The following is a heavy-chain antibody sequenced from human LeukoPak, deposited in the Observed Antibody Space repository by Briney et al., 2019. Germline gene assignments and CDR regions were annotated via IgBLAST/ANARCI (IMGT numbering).Heavy chain of an antibody. D-gene: IGHD4-23*01. CDR1: GGSISSYY. CDR2: IYYSGST. J-gene: IGHJ6*02. CDR3: ARDLVVTHKPYYYYGMDV. Sequence: SETLSLTCTVSGGSISSYYWSWIRQPPGKGLEWIGYIYYSGSTNYNPSLKSRVTISVDTSKNQFSLKLSSVTAADTAVYYRARDLVVTHKPYYYYGMDVWGQGTTVTVSS. V-gene: IGHV4-59*01.